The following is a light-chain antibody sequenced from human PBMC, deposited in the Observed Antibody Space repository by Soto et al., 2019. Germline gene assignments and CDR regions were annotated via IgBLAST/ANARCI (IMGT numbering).Light chain of an antibody. J-gene: IGKJ5*01. Sequence: EIVMTQSPATLSVSPGDRVTLSCRASQSVATNLAWYQQKPGQAPGLLIYGASTRAPRIPARFSGGGSETEFTLTISSLQSEDFAVYYCQQYNNWPPITFGQGTRLEIK. CDR2: GAS. CDR1: QSVATN. V-gene: IGKV3-15*01. CDR3: QQYNNWPPIT.